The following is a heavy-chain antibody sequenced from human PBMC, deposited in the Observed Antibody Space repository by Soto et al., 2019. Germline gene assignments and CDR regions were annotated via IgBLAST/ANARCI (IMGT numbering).Heavy chain of an antibody. V-gene: IGHV3-48*03. CDR2: ISSSGSTI. CDR3: ARCFQWYYGMDV. CDR1: GFTFTSYA. D-gene: IGHD2-8*01. J-gene: IGHJ6*02. Sequence: GGSLRLSCAASGFTFTSYAMNWVRQAPGKGLEWVSYISSSGSTIYYADSVKGRFTISRDNAKNSLYLQMNSLRAEDTAVYYCARCFQWYYGMDVWGQGTTVTVSS.